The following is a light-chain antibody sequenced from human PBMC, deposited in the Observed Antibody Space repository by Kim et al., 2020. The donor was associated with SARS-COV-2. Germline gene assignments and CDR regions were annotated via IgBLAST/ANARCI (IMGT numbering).Light chain of an antibody. V-gene: IGKV3-20*01. Sequence: SPGDRATLSCRASQSVASNHLAWFQQKPGQAPRLLIYGTSSRAPAIPDRFSASGSGTDFTLTISRLEPEDFAIYYCQQYDRPPYTFGQGTKLEIK. CDR3: QQYDRPPYT. J-gene: IGKJ2*01. CDR1: QSVASNH. CDR2: GTS.